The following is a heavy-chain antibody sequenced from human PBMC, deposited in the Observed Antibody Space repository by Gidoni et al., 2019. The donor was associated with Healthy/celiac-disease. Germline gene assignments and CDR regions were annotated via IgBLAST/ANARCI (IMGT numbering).Heavy chain of an antibody. CDR3: ARVGGGSYFEAYYFDY. CDR1: GGTLSSYA. D-gene: IGHD1-26*01. J-gene: IGHJ4*02. V-gene: IGHV1-69*01. CDR2: FIPIFGTA. Sequence: QVQLVQSGAEVKKPGSSVKVSCKAAGGTLSSYAISLVRQAPGQGLEWMGGFIPIFGTANYAQKFQGRFTITADESTSTAYMELSSLRSEDTAVYYCARVGGGSYFEAYYFDYWGQGTLVTVSS.